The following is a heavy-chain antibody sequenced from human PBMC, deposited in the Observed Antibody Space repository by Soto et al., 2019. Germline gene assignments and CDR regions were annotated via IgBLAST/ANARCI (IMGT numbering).Heavy chain of an antibody. V-gene: IGHV3-48*02. CDR1: GFTFSSYS. CDR2: ISSSSSTI. D-gene: IGHD2-15*01. Sequence: GGSLRLSCAASGFTFSSYSMNWVRQAPGKGLEWVSYISSSSSTIYYPDSVKGRFTISRDNAKNSLYLQMNSLRDEDTAVYYCASAVVVADYYSADYWGQGTLVTVSS. J-gene: IGHJ4*02. CDR3: ASAVVVADYYSADY.